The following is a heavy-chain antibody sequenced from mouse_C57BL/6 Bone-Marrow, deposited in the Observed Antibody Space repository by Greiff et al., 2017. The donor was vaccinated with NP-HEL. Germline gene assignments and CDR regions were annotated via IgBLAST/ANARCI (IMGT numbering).Heavy chain of an antibody. Sequence: QVQLQQPGAELVKPGASVKLSCKASGYTFTSYWMHWVKQRPGQGLEWIGMIHPNSGSTNYNEKFKSKATLTVDKSSSTAYMQLSSLTSEDSAVYYCARRYDGYYGWFAYWGQGTLVTVSA. CDR3: ARRYDGYYGWFAY. J-gene: IGHJ3*01. CDR1: GYTFTSYW. D-gene: IGHD2-3*01. CDR2: IHPNSGST. V-gene: IGHV1-64*01.